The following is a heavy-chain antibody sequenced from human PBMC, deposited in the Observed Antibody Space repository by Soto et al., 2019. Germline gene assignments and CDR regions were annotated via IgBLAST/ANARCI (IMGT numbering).Heavy chain of an antibody. V-gene: IGHV3-48*03. CDR1: ALTLSRHE. CDR3: ASGIVVRYFDWLLYRGMDV. J-gene: IGHJ6*02. Sequence: GGSLRFSCAASALTLSRHEMNWVRQAQGKRLEWVSYISSSGINIYYADSVKGRFAISRDNAKNSLYLQMNSLRAEDTAVDYCASGIVVRYFDWLLYRGMDVWGQGTTVSVSS. CDR2: ISSSGINI. D-gene: IGHD3-9*01.